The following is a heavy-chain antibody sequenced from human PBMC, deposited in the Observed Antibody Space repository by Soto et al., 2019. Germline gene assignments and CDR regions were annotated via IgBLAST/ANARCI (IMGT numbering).Heavy chain of an antibody. D-gene: IGHD2-2*01. CDR1: GGSVSSGGYY. J-gene: IGHJ6*02. V-gene: IGHV4-31*03. Sequence: SETLSLTCTVSGGSVSSGGYYWSWIRQHPGKGLEWIGYIYYSGSTYYNPSLKSRVTISVDTSKDQFSLKLSSVTAADTAVYYCAVSRDGYSMDVWGQGTTVTVSS. CDR3: AVSRDGYSMDV. CDR2: IYYSGST.